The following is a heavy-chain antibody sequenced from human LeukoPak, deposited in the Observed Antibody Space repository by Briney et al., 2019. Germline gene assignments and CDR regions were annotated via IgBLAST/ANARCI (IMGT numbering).Heavy chain of an antibody. V-gene: IGHV5-51*01. D-gene: IGHD3-22*01. Sequence: GESLKISCKGSGYSFTSYWTAWVRQMPGKGLESMGIIYPGDSDTRYSPPFQGQVTISADKSISTAYLQWSSLKASDTAMYYCARSYDTKGMDVWGQGTTVTVSS. J-gene: IGHJ6*02. CDR3: ARSYDTKGMDV. CDR2: IYPGDSDT. CDR1: GYSFTSYW.